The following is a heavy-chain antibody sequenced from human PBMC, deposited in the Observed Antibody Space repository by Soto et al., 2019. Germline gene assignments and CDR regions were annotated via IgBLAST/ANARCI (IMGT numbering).Heavy chain of an antibody. CDR1: GGSISIGDYY. CDR3: ARVQGGGGGMVHNY. V-gene: IGHV4-30-4*01. CDR2: KYYSGST. J-gene: IGHJ4*02. D-gene: IGHD1-1*01. Sequence: SETLSLTCTVSGGSISIGDYYWSWIRHPPGKGLEWIGYKYYSGSTYYNPSLKSRVTISVDTSKNQFSLKLSSVTAADTAVYYCARVQGGGGGMVHNYWGQGTLVTVSS.